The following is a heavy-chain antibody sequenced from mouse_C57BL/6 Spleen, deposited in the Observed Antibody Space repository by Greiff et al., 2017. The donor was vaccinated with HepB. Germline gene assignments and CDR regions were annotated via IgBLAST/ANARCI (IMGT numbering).Heavy chain of an antibody. CDR2: INPSSVYT. Sequence: VQLQQSGAELARPGASVKMSCKASGYTFTSYTMHWVKQRPGQGLEWIAYINPSSVYTKYNQKFKDKATLTADKSSSTAYMQLSSLTPEDSAVYYCARHGSREDYYDMDYWDKGASVTVAS. D-gene: IGHD1-1*01. V-gene: IGHV1-4*01. CDR3: ARHGSREDYYDMDY. CDR1: GYTFTSYT. J-gene: IGHJ4*01.